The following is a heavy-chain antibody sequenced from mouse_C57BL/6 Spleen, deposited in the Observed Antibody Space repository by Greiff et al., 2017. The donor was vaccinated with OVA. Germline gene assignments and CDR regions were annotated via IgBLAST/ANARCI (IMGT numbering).Heavy chain of an antibody. CDR3: ARWVDWYFDV. D-gene: IGHD1-1*02. CDR1: GYTFTSYW. V-gene: IGHV1-50*01. CDR2: IDPSDSYT. Sequence: QVQLQQPGAELVKPGASVKLSCKASGYTFTSYWMQWVKQRPGQGLEWIGEIDPSDSYTNYNQKFKGKATLTVDTSSSTAYMQLSSLTSEDSAVYYCARWVDWYFDVWGTGTTVTVSS. J-gene: IGHJ1*03.